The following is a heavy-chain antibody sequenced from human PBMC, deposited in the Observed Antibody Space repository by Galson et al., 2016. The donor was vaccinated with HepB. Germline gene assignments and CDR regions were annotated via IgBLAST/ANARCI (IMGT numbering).Heavy chain of an antibody. J-gene: IGHJ4*02. V-gene: IGHV1-69*13. D-gene: IGHD3-10*01. CDR1: GGAFSTNA. CDR2: TVPIFDKS. CDR3: ATGIRDGSFDS. Sequence: SVKVSCKASGGAFSTNALSWVRQAPGQGLEWMGGTVPIFDKSNHAQKFQGRVTITADESTSTVYMDLSGLRFEDTAVYYCATGIRDGSFDSWGQGTLVTVSS.